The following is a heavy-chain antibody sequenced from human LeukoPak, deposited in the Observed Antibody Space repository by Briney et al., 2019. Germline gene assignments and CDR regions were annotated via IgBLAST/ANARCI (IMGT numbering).Heavy chain of an antibody. D-gene: IGHD6-13*01. Sequence: PGGSLRLSCAASGFTFSSYWMSWVRQAPGKGLEWVANIKQDGSEKYYVDSVKGRFTISRDNAKNSLYLQMNSLRAEDTAVYYCAREGYSSSWYYYYYSMDVWGQGTTVTVPS. CDR3: AREGYSSSWYYYYYSMDV. CDR1: GFTFSSYW. J-gene: IGHJ6*03. CDR2: IKQDGSEK. V-gene: IGHV3-7*01.